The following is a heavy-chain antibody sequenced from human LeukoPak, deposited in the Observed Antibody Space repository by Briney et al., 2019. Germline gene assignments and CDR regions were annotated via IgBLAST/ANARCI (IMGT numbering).Heavy chain of an antibody. D-gene: IGHD6-19*01. CDR1: GGSISSYY. CDR2: IYTSGST. Sequence: SETLSLTCTVSGGSISSYYWSWIRQPAGKGLEWIGRIYTSGSTNYNPSLKSRVTISVDKSKNQFSLKLSSVTAADTAVYYCARISGWPRDFDYWGQGTLVTVSS. CDR3: ARISGWPRDFDY. V-gene: IGHV4-4*07. J-gene: IGHJ4*02.